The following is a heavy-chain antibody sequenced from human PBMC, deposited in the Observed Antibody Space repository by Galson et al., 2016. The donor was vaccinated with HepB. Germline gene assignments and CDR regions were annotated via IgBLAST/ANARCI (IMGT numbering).Heavy chain of an antibody. D-gene: IGHD5-24*01. V-gene: IGHV3-53*01. CDR1: GFTVSNNY. J-gene: IGHJ6*02. CDR2: IYSGGST. CDR3: ARDPMATRYYYNGMDV. Sequence: SLRLSCAASGFTVSNNYMSWVRQAPGKGLEWVSVIYSGGSTYYADSVKGRFTISRDNSKNTLYLQMNSLRAEDTAVYYCARDPMATRYYYNGMDVWGQGTTVTVSS.